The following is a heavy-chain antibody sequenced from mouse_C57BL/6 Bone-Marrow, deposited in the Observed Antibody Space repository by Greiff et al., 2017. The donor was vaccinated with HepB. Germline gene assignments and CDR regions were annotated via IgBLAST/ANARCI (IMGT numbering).Heavy chain of an antibody. J-gene: IGHJ4*01. V-gene: IGHV3-6*01. CDR2: ISYDGSN. Sequence: VQLKESGPGLVKPSQSLSLTCSVTGYSITSGYYWNWIRQFPGNKLEWMGYISYDGSNNYNPSLKNRISITRDTSTTQLFLKLNPVTTEDAATYYCARGGSSSLYAMDYWGQGTSVTVSS. D-gene: IGHD1-1*01. CDR3: ARGGSSSLYAMDY. CDR1: GYSITSGYY.